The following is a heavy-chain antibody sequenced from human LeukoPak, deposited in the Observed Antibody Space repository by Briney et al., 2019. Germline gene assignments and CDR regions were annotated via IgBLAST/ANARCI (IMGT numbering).Heavy chain of an antibody. J-gene: IGHJ4*02. CDR3: ARSLSTAGIDY. V-gene: IGHV4-59*08. CDR2: IYYSGTT. D-gene: IGHD2-2*01. CDR1: GGSISSDY. Sequence: PSETLSLTCTVSGGSISSDYWSWIRQTPDKGLEWIGYIYYSGTTDYNPSLKSRVTISVDTSKNQFSLNLRSVTAADTAVYYCARSLSTAGIDYWGQGTLVTVSS.